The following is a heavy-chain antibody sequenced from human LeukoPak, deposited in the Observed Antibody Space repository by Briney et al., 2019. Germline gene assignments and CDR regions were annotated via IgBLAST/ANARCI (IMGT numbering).Heavy chain of an antibody. CDR1: GYTFTSYY. J-gene: IGHJ3*02. CDR3: ARDDVGWRGYYDSSGLDAFDI. CDR2: INPSGGST. D-gene: IGHD3-22*01. V-gene: IGHV1-46*01. Sequence: ASVKVSCKASGYTFTSYYMHWVRLAPGQGLEWMGIINPSGGSTSYAQKFQGRVTMTRDMSTSTVYMELSSLRSEDTAVYYCARDDVGWRGYYDSSGLDAFDIWGQGTMVTVSS.